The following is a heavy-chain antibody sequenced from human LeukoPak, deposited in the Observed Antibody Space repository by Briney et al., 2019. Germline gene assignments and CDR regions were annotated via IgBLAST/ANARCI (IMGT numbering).Heavy chain of an antibody. Sequence: GGSLRLSCAASGFTFSSYAMSWVRQAPGKGLEWVSAISGSGGSTYYADSVKGRFTISRDNSKNTLYLQMNSLRAEDTAVYYCAKAGYGSGSCYPFDYWGQGTLVTVSS. J-gene: IGHJ4*02. CDR2: ISGSGGST. V-gene: IGHV3-23*01. D-gene: IGHD3-10*01. CDR3: AKAGYGSGSCYPFDY. CDR1: GFTFSSYA.